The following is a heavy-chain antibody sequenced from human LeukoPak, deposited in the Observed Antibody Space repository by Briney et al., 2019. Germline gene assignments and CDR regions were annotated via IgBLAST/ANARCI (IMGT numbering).Heavy chain of an antibody. J-gene: IGHJ4*02. V-gene: IGHV1-69*04. CDR1: GGTFSSYA. CDR3: ARGPMVRGVGDY. D-gene: IGHD3-10*01. Sequence: SVKVSCKASGGTFSSYAISWVRQAPGQGLEWMGRITPILGIANYAQKFQGRVMITADKSTSTAYMEPSSLRSEDTAVYYCARGPMVRGVGDYWGQGTLVTVSS. CDR2: ITPILGIA.